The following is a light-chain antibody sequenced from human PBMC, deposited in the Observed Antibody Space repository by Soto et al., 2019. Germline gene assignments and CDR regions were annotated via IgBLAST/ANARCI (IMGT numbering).Light chain of an antibody. Sequence: EIVLTQSPCTLSLSPGERATLSCRASQSVSNNYLAWYQQKPGHPPRLIIYGASNRATGIPDRFSGSASGTDFTLTISRLEPEDSAVYYCQQYGSSGTFGQGTKVDIK. V-gene: IGKV3-20*01. J-gene: IGKJ1*01. CDR3: QQYGSSGT. CDR1: QSVSNNY. CDR2: GAS.